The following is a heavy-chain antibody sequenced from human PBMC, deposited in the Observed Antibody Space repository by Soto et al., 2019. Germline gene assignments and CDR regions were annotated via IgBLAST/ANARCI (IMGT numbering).Heavy chain of an antibody. CDR2: ISYDGSNK. V-gene: IGHV3-30*18. J-gene: IGHJ6*02. D-gene: IGHD6-19*01. CDR3: AKDLIAVAGPSFYHSYYYGMDV. Sequence: PGGSLRLSCAASGFTFSSYGMHWVRQAPGKGLEWVAVISYDGSNKYYADSVKGRFTISRDNSKNTLYLQMNSLRAEDTAVYYCAKDLIAVAGPSFYHSYYYGMDVWGQGTTVTVS. CDR1: GFTFSSYG.